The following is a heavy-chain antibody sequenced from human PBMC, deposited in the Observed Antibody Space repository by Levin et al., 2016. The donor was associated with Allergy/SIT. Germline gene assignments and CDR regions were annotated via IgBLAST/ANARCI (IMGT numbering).Heavy chain of an antibody. CDR3: ARDPGSERYFDY. D-gene: IGHD1-1*01. Sequence: VRQAPGKGLEWVAVISYDGSNKYYADSVKGRFTISRDNSKNTLYLQMNSLRAEDTAVYYCARDPGSERYFDYWGQGTLVTVSS. V-gene: IGHV3-30-3*01. J-gene: IGHJ4*02. CDR2: ISYDGSNK.